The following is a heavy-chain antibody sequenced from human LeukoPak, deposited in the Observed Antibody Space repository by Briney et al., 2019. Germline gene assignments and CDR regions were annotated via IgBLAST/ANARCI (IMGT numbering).Heavy chain of an antibody. V-gene: IGHV3-23*01. D-gene: IGHD3-10*01. CDR2: ISGSGGST. J-gene: IGHJ4*02. Sequence: GSLSLSCAASGFTLSSYAMSWVGQAPGKGLEWISAISGSGGSTYYADSVKGRFTISRDNSKNTLDLQMNSLRAEDTAVYYCAKDIHYFQSDYWGQGTLVTVSS. CDR3: AKDIHYFQSDY. CDR1: GFTLSSYA.